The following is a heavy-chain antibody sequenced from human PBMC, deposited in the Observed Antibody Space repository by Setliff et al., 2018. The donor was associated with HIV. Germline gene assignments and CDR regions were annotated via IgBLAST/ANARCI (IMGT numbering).Heavy chain of an antibody. V-gene: IGHV1-24*01. CDR2: FDPADGEA. Sequence: ASVKVSCKVSGNTLTELSMHWVRQTPGKGLEWLGSFDPADGEAVYTEKLQGRVTMTEDTSMDTAYMELSSLRSEDTAVYYCATGPLERPAGAYYMDVWGTGTTVTVSS. CDR1: GNTLTELS. D-gene: IGHD1-1*01. J-gene: IGHJ6*03. CDR3: ATGPLERPAGAYYMDV.